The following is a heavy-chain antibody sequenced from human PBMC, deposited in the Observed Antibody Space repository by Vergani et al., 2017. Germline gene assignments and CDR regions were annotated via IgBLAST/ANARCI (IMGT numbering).Heavy chain of an antibody. D-gene: IGHD3-3*01. CDR1: GFTFSDYY. V-gene: IGHV3-30*02. CDR3: AKDSNRITIFGTWFDP. Sequence: QVQLVESGGGLVKPGGSLRLSCAASGFTFSDYYMSWIRPAPGKGLEWVAFIRYDGSNKYYADSVKGRFTISRDNSKNTLYLQMNSLRAEDTAVYYCAKDSNRITIFGTWFDPWGQGTLVTVSS. CDR2: IRYDGSNK. J-gene: IGHJ5*02.